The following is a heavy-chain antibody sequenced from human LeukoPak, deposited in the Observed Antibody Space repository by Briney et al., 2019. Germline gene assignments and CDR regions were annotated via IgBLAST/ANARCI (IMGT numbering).Heavy chain of an antibody. CDR2: IYHSGST. V-gene: IGHV4-38-2*02. J-gene: IGHJ4*02. Sequence: PSETLSLTCTVSGYSISSGYYWGWIRQPPGKGLEWIGNIYHSGSTYYNPSLKSRVTISVDTSKNQFSLKLSSVTAADTAVYYCARVPSHFDYWGQGTLVTVSS. CDR3: ARVPSHFDY. CDR1: GYSISSGYY.